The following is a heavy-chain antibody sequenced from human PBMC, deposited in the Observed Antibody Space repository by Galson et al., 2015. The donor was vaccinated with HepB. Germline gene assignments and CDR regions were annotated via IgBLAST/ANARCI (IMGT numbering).Heavy chain of an antibody. V-gene: IGHV1-3*01. J-gene: IGHJ4*02. CDR3: ARMGHLYCSSTSCYSGPPDY. D-gene: IGHD2-2*01. CDR1: GYTFTSYA. CDR2: INAGNGNT. Sequence: SVKVSCKASGYTFTSYAMHWVRQAPGQRLEWMGWINAGNGNTKYSQKFQGRVTITRDTSASTAYMELSSLRSEDTAVYYCARMGHLYCSSTSCYSGPPDYWGQGTLVTVSS.